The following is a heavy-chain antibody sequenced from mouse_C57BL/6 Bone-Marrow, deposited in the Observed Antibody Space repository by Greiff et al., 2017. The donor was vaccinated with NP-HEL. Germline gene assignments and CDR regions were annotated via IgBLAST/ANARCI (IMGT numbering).Heavy chain of an antibody. V-gene: IGHV1-63*01. CDR1: GYTFTNYW. Sequence: QVQLQQSGAELVRPGTSVKMSCKASGYTFTNYWIGWAKQRPGHGLEWIGDIYPGGGYTNYNEKFKGKATLTVDKSSSTAYMQFSSLTSEDSAIYYCARWATYTDWYFDVWGTGTTVTVSS. J-gene: IGHJ1*03. CDR3: ARWATYTDWYFDV. D-gene: IGHD3-1*01. CDR2: IYPGGGYT.